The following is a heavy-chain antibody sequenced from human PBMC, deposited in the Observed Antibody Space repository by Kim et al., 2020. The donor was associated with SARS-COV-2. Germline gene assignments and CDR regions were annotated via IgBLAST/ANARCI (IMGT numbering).Heavy chain of an antibody. CDR3: AKEGSSWAVDY. Sequence: THYHPSLKSRVTISVDTSKDQFSLKLSSVTAADTAVYYCAKEGSSWAVDYWGQGTLVTISS. V-gene: IGHV4-34*01. CDR2: T. J-gene: IGHJ4*02. D-gene: IGHD6-13*01.